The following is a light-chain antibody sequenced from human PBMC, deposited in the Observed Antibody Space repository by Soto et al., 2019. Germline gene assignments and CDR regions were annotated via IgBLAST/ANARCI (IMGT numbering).Light chain of an antibody. CDR1: QSVSNNY. CDR3: QQRYDWPPIT. J-gene: IGKJ5*01. V-gene: IGKV3-11*01. Sequence: IGMTQSPSTLSVSPGERATLSCRASQSVSNNYLAWYQQKPGQAPRLLIYDASNRATGIPARFSGSGSGTNFTLTISNLQPEDFAVYYCQQRYDWPPITFGQGTRLEIK. CDR2: DAS.